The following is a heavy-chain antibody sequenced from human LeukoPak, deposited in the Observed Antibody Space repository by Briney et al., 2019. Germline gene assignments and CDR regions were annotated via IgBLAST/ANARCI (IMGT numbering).Heavy chain of an antibody. CDR2: INDRGIT. J-gene: IGHJ4*02. CDR3: ARDPTTVVTVPYYFDD. D-gene: IGHD4-23*01. V-gene: IGHV4-34*01. Sequence: PPETLSLTCAVSGGPFSGYFWNWIRQPPGKPLEWIGEINDRGITNYNPSLKSRVTISVDTSRNQFSLKLTSVTAADTAVYYCARDPTTVVTVPYYFDDWGQGTLVTVSS. CDR1: GGPFSGYF.